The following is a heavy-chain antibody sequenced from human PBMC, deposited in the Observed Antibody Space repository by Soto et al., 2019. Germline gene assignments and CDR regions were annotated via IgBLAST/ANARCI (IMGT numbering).Heavy chain of an antibody. CDR2: IYPGDSDT. D-gene: IGHD3-22*01. CDR3: ARHSDAPVTMIVPRGAFDI. CDR1: GYSFTSYW. J-gene: IGHJ3*02. V-gene: IGHV5-51*01. Sequence: GASLKISCKGSGYSFTSYWIGWVRQMPGKGLEWMGIIYPGDSDTRYSPSFQGQVTISADKSISTAYLQWSSLKASDTAMYYCARHSDAPVTMIVPRGAFDIWGQGTMVTVSS.